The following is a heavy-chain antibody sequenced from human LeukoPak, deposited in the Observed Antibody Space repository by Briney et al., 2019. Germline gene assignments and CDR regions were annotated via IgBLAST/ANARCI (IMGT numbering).Heavy chain of an antibody. CDR1: GYIFTDYY. CDR2: INSNTGGT. D-gene: IGHD5-24*01. CDR3: ARVLKDGYNNGNFQH. J-gene: IGHJ1*01. Sequence: ASVKVSCKASGYIFTDYYLHWVRQAPGQGLEWMGWINSNTGGTNYAQRFQGRVTMTRDTSITTVYMELSTLTSDDTAVYYCARVLKDGYNNGNFQHWGQGTLVTVSS. V-gene: IGHV1-2*02.